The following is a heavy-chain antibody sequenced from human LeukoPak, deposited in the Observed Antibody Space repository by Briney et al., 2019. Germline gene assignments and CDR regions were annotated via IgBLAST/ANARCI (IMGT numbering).Heavy chain of an antibody. CDR3: ARLGYSSGRYDY. J-gene: IGHJ4*02. CDR2: IYYSGST. Sequence: SETLSLTCTVSGGSISSSSYYWGWVRQPPGTGLEWIGSIYYSGSTYYNPSLKSRVTISVDTSKNQFSLKLSSVTAADTAVYYCARLGYSSGRYDYWGQGTLVTVSS. V-gene: IGHV4-39*01. CDR1: GGSISSSSYY. D-gene: IGHD6-25*01.